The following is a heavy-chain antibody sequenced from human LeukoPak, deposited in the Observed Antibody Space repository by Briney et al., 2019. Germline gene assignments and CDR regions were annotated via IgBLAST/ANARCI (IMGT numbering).Heavy chain of an antibody. CDR1: GFTFDDYA. Sequence: PGRSLRLSCAASGFTFDDYAMHWVRQAPGKGLEWVSGISWNSGSIGYADSVKGRFTISRDNAKNSLYLQMNSLRAEDTAVYYCARGGRTTWHGMDVWGQGTLVTVSS. CDR3: ARGGRTTWHGMDV. CDR2: ISWNSGSI. V-gene: IGHV3-9*01. D-gene: IGHD4-17*01. J-gene: IGHJ6*02.